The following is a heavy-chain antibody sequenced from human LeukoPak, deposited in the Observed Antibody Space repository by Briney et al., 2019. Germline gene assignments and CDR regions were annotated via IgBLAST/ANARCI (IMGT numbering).Heavy chain of an antibody. D-gene: IGHD3-22*01. CDR1: GFTFSSYK. V-gene: IGHV3-21*01. CDR3: TTAPYDSSGYFGY. J-gene: IGHJ4*02. Sequence: GGSLRLSCAASGFTFSSYKMNWVRQAPGKGLEWVSSISSSGSYIYYADSVKGRFTISRDNAKNSVYLQMNSLRAEDTAVYYCTTAPYDSSGYFGYWGQGTLVTVSS. CDR2: ISSSGSYI.